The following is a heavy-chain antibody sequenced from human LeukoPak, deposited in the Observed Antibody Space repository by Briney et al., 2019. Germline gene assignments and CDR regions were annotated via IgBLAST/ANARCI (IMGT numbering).Heavy chain of an antibody. CDR1: GGSISSSSYY. CDR3: ASRRDYYDAFDI. Sequence: SGTLSLTCTVSGGSISSSSYYWGWIRQPPGKGLEWIGSIYYSGSTYYNPSLKSRVTISVDTSKNQFSLKLSPVTAADTAVYYCASRRDYYDAFDIWGQGTMVTVSS. CDR2: IYYSGST. D-gene: IGHD3-10*01. V-gene: IGHV4-39*01. J-gene: IGHJ3*02.